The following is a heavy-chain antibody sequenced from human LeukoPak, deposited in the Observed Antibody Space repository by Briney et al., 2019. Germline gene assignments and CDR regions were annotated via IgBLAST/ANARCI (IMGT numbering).Heavy chain of an antibody. CDR3: ARVGRQLAHYYYYYMDV. CDR1: GFTVSSNY. D-gene: IGHD6-13*01. Sequence: GGSLRLSCAASGFTVSSNYMSWVRQAPGKGLEWASVIYSGGSTYYADSVKGRFTISRDNSKNTLYLQMNSLRAEDTAVYYCARVGRQLAHYYYYYMDVWGKGTTVTVSS. J-gene: IGHJ6*03. CDR2: IYSGGST. V-gene: IGHV3-53*01.